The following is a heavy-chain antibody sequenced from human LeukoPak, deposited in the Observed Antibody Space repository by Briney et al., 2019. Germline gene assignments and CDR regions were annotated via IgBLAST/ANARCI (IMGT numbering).Heavy chain of an antibody. CDR1: GFTFGDYS. CDR2: ITSRSSYM. CDR3: TRDPIAAAASGGDN. V-gene: IGHV3-21*01. J-gene: IGHJ4*02. D-gene: IGHD6-13*01. Sequence: GGSLRLSCAASGFTFGDYSTNWVRQAPGKGLEWVSSITSRSSYMYYGDSVKGRFTISRDNAKNSLYLQMNSLRAEDTAVYYCTRDPIAAAASGGDNWGQGTLVTVSS.